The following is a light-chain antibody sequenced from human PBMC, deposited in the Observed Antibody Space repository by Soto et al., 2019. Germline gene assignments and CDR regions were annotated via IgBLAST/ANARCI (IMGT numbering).Light chain of an antibody. J-gene: IGLJ2*01. CDR1: SSNIGSNY. Sequence: QSVLTQPPSASGTPRRRVTISCSGSSSNIGSNYVYWYQQLPGTAPKLLIYRNNQRPSGVPDRFSGSKSGTSASLAISGLRSEDEADYYCAAWDDSLSGYVVFGGGTKVTVL. CDR2: RNN. CDR3: AAWDDSLSGYVV. V-gene: IGLV1-47*01.